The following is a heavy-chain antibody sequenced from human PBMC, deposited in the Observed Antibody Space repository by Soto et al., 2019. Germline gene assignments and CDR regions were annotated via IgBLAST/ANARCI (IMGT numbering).Heavy chain of an antibody. D-gene: IGHD1-7*01. Sequence: QVQLQESGPGLVKPSQTLSLTCTVSGGSISSGGYYWSWIRQHPGKGLEWIGYIYYSGSTYYNPSLKSLVTIPVDTSKNQFSLKLSSVTAADTAVYYCASAYKNWNYLYVYFDYWGQGTLVTVSS. CDR1: GGSISSGGYY. J-gene: IGHJ4*02. V-gene: IGHV4-31*01. CDR2: IYYSGST. CDR3: ASAYKNWNYLYVYFDY.